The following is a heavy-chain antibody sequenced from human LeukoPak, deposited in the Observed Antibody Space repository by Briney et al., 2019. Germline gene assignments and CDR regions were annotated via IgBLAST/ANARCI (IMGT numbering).Heavy chain of an antibody. J-gene: IGHJ4*02. CDR3: ARGDTAMVNFDY. V-gene: IGHV3-53*04. CDR2: IYSGGST. CDR1: GFTDSSNY. D-gene: IGHD5-18*01. Sequence: GGSLTLSCAASGFTDSSNYMSWARQAPGKELEWVSVIYSGGSTYYADSVKGRFTISRHNSKNTLYLQMNSLRAEDTAVYYCARGDTAMVNFDYWGQGTLVTVSS.